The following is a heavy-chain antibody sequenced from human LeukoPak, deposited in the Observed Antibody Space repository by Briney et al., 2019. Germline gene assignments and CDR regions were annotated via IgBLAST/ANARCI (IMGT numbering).Heavy chain of an antibody. CDR3: AKSMPRGYYYYNMDV. CDR1: GGSFSGYY. Sequence: SETLSLTCAVYGGSFSGYYWSWIRQPPGKGLEWIGEINHSGSTNYNPSLKSRVTISVDTSKNQFSLKLSSVTAADTAVYYCAKSMPRGYYYYNMDVGEKGTTVTVS. CDR2: INHSGST. J-gene: IGHJ6*03. D-gene: IGHD2-2*01. V-gene: IGHV4-34*01.